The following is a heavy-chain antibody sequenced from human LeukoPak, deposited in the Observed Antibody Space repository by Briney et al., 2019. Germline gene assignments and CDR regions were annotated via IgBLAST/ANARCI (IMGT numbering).Heavy chain of an antibody. Sequence: GRSLRLSCAASGLTFSNYGMHWVRQAPGKGLEWVAFIRYDGSNKYYADSVKGRFTISRDNSKNTLYLQMNSLRAEDTAVYYCAKIRGAFWSGYYPLDYWGQGTLVTVSS. V-gene: IGHV3-30*02. D-gene: IGHD3-3*01. CDR3: AKIRGAFWSGYYPLDY. CDR2: IRYDGSNK. J-gene: IGHJ4*02. CDR1: GLTFSNYG.